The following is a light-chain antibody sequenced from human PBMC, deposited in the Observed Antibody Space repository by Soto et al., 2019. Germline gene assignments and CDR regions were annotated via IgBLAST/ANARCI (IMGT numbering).Light chain of an antibody. CDR1: SSDVGGYNY. Sequence: SALTPPASVSGSPGQSITLSCTGTSSDVGGYNYVSWYQQQPGKAPKLMIYDVSNRPSGVSNRFSGSKSGNTASLTISGLQAEDEADYYCSSYTSSSTLVFGGGTKVTVL. CDR2: DVS. CDR3: SSYTSSSTLV. J-gene: IGLJ2*01. V-gene: IGLV2-14*01.